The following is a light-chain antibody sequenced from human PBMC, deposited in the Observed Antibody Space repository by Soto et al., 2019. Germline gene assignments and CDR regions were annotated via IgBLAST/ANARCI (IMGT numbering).Light chain of an antibody. CDR1: QSVSSSY. CDR2: GAS. J-gene: IGKJ4*01. V-gene: IGKV3-20*01. Sequence: DIVLTQYPATLSLSPGEIATLSCRAIQSVSSSYLAWYQQKPGQAPRLLIYGASSRATGIPDRFSGSGSGTDFTLTISRLEPEDFAVYYCQQYGSAPPITFGGGTKVDIK. CDR3: QQYGSAPPIT.